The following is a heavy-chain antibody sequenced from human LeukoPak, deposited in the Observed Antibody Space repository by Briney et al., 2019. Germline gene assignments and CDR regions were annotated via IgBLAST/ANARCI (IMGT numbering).Heavy chain of an antibody. CDR2: ISYDGSNK. CDR1: GFTFSSYA. V-gene: IGHV3-30-3*01. J-gene: IGHJ4*02. Sequence: PGRSLRLSCAASGFTFSSYAMHWVRQAPGKGLEWVAVISYDGSNKYYADSVKGRFTISRDNSKNTLYLQMNSLRAEDTAVYYCARDRCTNGVCYFDYWGQGTLVTVSS. CDR3: ARDRCTNGVCYFDY. D-gene: IGHD2-8*01.